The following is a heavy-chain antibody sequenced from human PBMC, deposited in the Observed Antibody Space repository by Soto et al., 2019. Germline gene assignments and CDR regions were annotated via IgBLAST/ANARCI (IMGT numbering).Heavy chain of an antibody. D-gene: IGHD6-19*01. CDR1: GFTFSNYS. J-gene: IGHJ5*01. Sequence: EVQLVESGGGLVKPGGSLRVSCAASGFTFSNYSMNWVRQAPGKGLEWVSSISSTSKYIYYADSVKGRFTISRDNAKKSLYLQMNSLRVEDTAVYYCARCLSSGWFDYWGQGILVTVSA. CDR3: ARCLSSGWFDY. CDR2: ISSTSKYI. V-gene: IGHV3-21*01.